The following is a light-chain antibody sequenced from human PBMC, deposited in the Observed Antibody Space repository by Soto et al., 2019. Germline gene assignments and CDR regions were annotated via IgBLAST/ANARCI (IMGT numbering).Light chain of an antibody. J-gene: IGKJ5*01. V-gene: IGKV3D-20*02. CDR2: DTS. Sequence: PRERGTLSCTASQSLSSNFLAWYQQKPGQAPRLLIYDTSSRATGIPDRFSGSGSGTDFTLTITSLEPEDIAVYSCQQRSDWPIPFGQGTRLEIK. CDR1: QSLSSNF. CDR3: QQRSDWPIP.